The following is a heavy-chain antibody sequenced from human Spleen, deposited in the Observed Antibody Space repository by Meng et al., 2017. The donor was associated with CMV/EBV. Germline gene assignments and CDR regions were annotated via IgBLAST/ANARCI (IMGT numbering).Heavy chain of an antibody. CDR1: GCSFTSYG. CDR3: ARDFYDIEGHYYDCFDP. J-gene: IGHJ5*02. D-gene: IGHD2/OR15-2a*01. CDR2: INPSGGST. Sequence: ASVKVSCKASGCSFTSYGISWVRQAPGQGLEWMGIINPSGGSTSYAQKFQGRVTMTRDTSTSTVYMELSSLRSEDTAVYYCARDFYDIEGHYYDCFDPWGQGTLVTVSS. V-gene: IGHV1-46*01.